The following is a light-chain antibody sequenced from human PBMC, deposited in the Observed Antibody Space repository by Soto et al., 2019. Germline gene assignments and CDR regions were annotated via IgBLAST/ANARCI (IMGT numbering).Light chain of an antibody. CDR2: TVS. J-gene: IGKJ2*01. V-gene: IGKV2-40*01. CDR1: QSLLDSDDGNTY. CDR3: MQRIEFPYT. Sequence: DIVMTQTPLSLPVTPGEPASISCRSSQSLLDSDDGNTYLDWYLQKPGQSPQLLIYTVSYRASGVPERFSGSGSGTHFTLKISRVEAEDVGVYYCMQRIEFPYTFGQGTKLEIK.